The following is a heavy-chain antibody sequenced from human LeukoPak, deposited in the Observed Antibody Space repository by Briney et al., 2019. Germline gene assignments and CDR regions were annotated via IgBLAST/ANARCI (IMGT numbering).Heavy chain of an antibody. J-gene: IGHJ4*02. V-gene: IGHV4-31*03. Sequence: SETLSLTCTVSGGSISSGGFSWNWIRQHPGKGPEWIGYIYYSGSTYYNPSLKSRVTISVDTSKNQFSLKLSSMTAADTAVYYCANQEELRHPFDYWGQGTLVTVSS. CDR1: GGSISSGGFS. CDR2: IYYSGST. CDR3: ANQEELRHPFDY. D-gene: IGHD1-26*01.